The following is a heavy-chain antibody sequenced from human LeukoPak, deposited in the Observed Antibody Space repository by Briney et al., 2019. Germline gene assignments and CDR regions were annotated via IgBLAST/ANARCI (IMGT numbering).Heavy chain of an antibody. Sequence: PGGSLRLSCAASGFTFSSYAMHWVRQAPGKGLEWVAVISYDGSNKYYADSVKGRFTISRDNSKNTLYLQMNSLRAEDTAVYYCAKSPPYIGQQLPSDYWGQGTLVTVSS. V-gene: IGHV3-30-3*02. J-gene: IGHJ4*02. CDR2: ISYDGSNK. CDR3: AKSPPYIGQQLPSDY. D-gene: IGHD6-13*01. CDR1: GFTFSSYA.